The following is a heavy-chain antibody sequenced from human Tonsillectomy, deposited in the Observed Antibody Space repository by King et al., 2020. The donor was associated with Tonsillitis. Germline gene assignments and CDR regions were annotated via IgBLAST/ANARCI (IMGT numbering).Heavy chain of an antibody. V-gene: IGHV1-2*04. Sequence: QLVQSGAEVKKPGASVKVSCKASGYTFTGYYMHWVRQAPGQGLEWMGWINPNSGGTNYAQKFQGWVTMTRDTSISTAYMELSRLRSDDTAVYYCARARSYGPWDFDYWGQGTLVTVSS. D-gene: IGHD5-18*01. CDR2: INPNSGGT. CDR1: GYTFTGYY. J-gene: IGHJ4*02. CDR3: ARARSYGPWDFDY.